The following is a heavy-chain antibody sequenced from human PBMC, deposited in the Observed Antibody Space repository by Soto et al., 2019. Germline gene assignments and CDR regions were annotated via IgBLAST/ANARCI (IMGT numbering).Heavy chain of an antibody. CDR3: AKEGYDSSGYYDQYYFDY. D-gene: IGHD3-22*01. CDR2: ISGSGGST. CDR1: GFTFSSYA. V-gene: IGHV3-23*01. J-gene: IGHJ4*02. Sequence: GGSLRLSCAASGFTFSSYAMSWVRQAPGKGLEWVSAISGSGGSTYYADSVKGRFTISRDNSKNTLYLQMNSLRAEDTAVYYCAKEGYDSSGYYDQYYFDYWGQGTLVTVSS.